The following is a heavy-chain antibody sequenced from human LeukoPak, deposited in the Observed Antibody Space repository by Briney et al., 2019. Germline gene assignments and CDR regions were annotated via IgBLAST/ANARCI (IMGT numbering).Heavy chain of an antibody. CDR2: IGGSGTRT. J-gene: IGHJ4*02. D-gene: IGHD1-1*01. CDR3: AKTGNPPTGDY. Sequence: GGSLRLSCSASGFTFTTYGMNWVRQAPGKGLEWVSGIGGSGTRTYYADSVKGRFTISRDNSKNTLYLQMNSLRDEDTAVYYCAKTGNPPTGDYWGQGTLVTVSS. V-gene: IGHV3-23*01. CDR1: GFTFTTYG.